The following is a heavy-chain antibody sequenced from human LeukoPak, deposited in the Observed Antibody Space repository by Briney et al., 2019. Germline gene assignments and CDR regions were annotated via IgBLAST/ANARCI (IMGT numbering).Heavy chain of an antibody. CDR3: ATGRFGESLWGYFDY. CDR1: GFTFSSYA. V-gene: IGHV3-23*01. D-gene: IGHD3-10*01. CDR2: ISGSGGST. Sequence: GGSLRLSCAASGFTFSSYAMSWVRQAPGKGLEWVSAISGSGGSTYYADSVKGRFTVSRDNSKNTLYLQMNSLRAEDTAVYYCATGRFGESLWGYFDYWGQGTLVTVSS. J-gene: IGHJ4*02.